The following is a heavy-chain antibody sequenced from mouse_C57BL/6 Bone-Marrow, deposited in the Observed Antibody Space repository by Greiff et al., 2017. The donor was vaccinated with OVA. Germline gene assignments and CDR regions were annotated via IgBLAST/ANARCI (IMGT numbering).Heavy chain of an antibody. V-gene: IGHV5-4*01. CDR2: ISDGGSYT. Sequence: DVHLVESGGGLVKPGGSLKLSCAASGFTFSSYAMSWVRQTPEKRLEWVATISDGGSYTYYPDNVKGRFTISRDNAKNNLYLQMSHLKSEDTAMYYCARDPHLSWDYWGQGTSVTVSS. CDR3: ARDPHLSWDY. J-gene: IGHJ4*01. CDR1: GFTFSSYA.